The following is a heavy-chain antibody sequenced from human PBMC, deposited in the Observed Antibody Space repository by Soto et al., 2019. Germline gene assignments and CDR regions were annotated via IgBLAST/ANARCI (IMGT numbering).Heavy chain of an antibody. Sequence: PGESLKISCKGSGYSFTSYWIGWVRQMPGKGLEWMGIIYPGDSDTRYSPSFQGQVTISADKSISTAYLQWSSLKASDTAMYYCARSRSCSSTSCYAGTNWFAPWGQGTLVTVSS. D-gene: IGHD2-2*01. V-gene: IGHV5-51*01. CDR2: IYPGDSDT. CDR3: ARSRSCSSTSCYAGTNWFAP. J-gene: IGHJ5*02. CDR1: GYSFTSYW.